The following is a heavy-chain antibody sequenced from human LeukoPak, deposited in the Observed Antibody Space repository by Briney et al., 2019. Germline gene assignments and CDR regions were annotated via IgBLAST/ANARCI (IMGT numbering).Heavy chain of an antibody. CDR3: ASWVGRDY. V-gene: IGHV3-7*01. CDR2: IKQDGSEE. D-gene: IGHD2-15*01. J-gene: IGHJ4*02. CDR1: GLTFSSFW. Sequence: QPGGSLRLSCAASGLTFSSFWMTWVRQAPEKGLEWVANIKQDGSEEYYVDSVKGRFTISRDNAKNSLYLQMNSLRAEDTAVYYCASWVGRDYWGQGTLVTVSS.